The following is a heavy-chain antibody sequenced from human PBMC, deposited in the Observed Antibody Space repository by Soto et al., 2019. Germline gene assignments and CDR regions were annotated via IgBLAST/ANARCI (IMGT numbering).Heavy chain of an antibody. D-gene: IGHD3-10*01. CDR3: ARVIRGAYYNSPLDT. CDR1: GYTFTGYF. CDR2: INPYSGSA. V-gene: IGHV1-2*02. J-gene: IGHJ5*02. Sequence: ASVKVSCKASGYTFTGYFMHWVRQAPGQGLEWMGWINPYSGSANYAKSFQGRVTMTRDTSISTVYMELSRLRFDDTAVYYCARVIRGAYYNSPLDTWGQGTVVTVSS.